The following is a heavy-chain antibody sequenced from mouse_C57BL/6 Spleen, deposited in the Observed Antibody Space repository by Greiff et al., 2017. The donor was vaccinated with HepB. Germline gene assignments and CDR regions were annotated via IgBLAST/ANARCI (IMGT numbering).Heavy chain of an antibody. Sequence: QVQLKESGPGILQPSQTLSLTCSFSGFSLSTFGMGVGWIRQPSGKGLEWLAHSWWDDDTYYNPALKSLCTISKDTSKNQVFLQFAHVYTADTATYYCARSDYAVCSPYCYFGVWGTGTTVTVSS. CDR1: GFSLSTFGMG. V-gene: IGHV8-8*01. CDR2: SWWDDDT. CDR3: ARSDYAVCSPYCYFGV. J-gene: IGHJ1*03. D-gene: IGHD2-4*01.